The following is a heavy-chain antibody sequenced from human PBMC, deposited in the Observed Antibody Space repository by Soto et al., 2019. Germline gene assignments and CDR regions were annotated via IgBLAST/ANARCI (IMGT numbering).Heavy chain of an antibody. J-gene: IGHJ4*02. CDR3: AHRVLRTVFGLVTTTAIYFDF. CDR1: GFSLTTSGVG. V-gene: IGHV2-5*02. D-gene: IGHD3-3*01. Sequence: QITLKESGPTVVNPTETLTLTCTFSGFSLTTSGVGVGWVRQSPGKAPKWLALIYWDDDKRYSTSLNSRLIITKDTSKNQVVLTMANVDPADTATYYCAHRVLRTVFGLVTTTAIYFDFWGPGTPVVVSS. CDR2: IYWDDDK.